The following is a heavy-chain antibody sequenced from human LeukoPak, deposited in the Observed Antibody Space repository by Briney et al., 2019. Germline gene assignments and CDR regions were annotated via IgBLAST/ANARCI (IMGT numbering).Heavy chain of an antibody. CDR2: IGASGSDT. J-gene: IGHJ3*02. CDR3: ARDGVVTDAFDI. CDR1: GFTFSSYA. D-gene: IGHD3-3*01. V-gene: IGHV3-21*01. Sequence: PGGSLRLSCAASGFTFSSYAMNWVRQAPGKGLEWVATIGASGSDTYYADSVKGRFTISRDNAKNSLYLQMNSLRAEDTAVYYCARDGVVTDAFDIWGQGTMVTVSS.